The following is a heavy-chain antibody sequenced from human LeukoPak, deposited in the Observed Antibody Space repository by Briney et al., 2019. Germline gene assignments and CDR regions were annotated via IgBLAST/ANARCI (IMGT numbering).Heavy chain of an antibody. CDR1: GYTFASYG. V-gene: IGHV1-18*01. J-gene: IGHJ4*02. CDR3: ARDTRGQWLGREAACY. Sequence: ASGKVSCKASGYTFASYGISWVRQAPGQGLEWMGWISAYNGNTNYAQKLQGRVTMTTDTSTSTAYMELRSLRSDDTAVYYCARDTRGQWLGREAACYWGQGTLVTVSS. D-gene: IGHD6-19*01. CDR2: ISAYNGNT.